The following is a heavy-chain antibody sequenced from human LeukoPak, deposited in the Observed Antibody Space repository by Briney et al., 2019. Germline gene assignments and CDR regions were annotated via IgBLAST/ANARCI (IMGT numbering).Heavy chain of an antibody. CDR2: ISYEGSKK. V-gene: IGHV3-30*03. CDR3: AREWDA. CDR1: GFTFSSYA. J-gene: IGHJ6*04. Sequence: TGGSLRLSCAASGFTFSSYAMSWVRQAPGKGLEWVAVISYEGSKKYYGDSGEGRFTISRDNSKNTLYLQMNSLRAEDTAVYYCAREWDAWGKGTTVTVSS.